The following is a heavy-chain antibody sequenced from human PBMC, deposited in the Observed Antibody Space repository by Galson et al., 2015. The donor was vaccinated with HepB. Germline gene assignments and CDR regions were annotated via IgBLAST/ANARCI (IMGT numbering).Heavy chain of an antibody. D-gene: IGHD6-13*01. Sequence: SLKVSCEASGYTFSAYYIHWVRQAPGQGLEWMGWITPNSGYTRYAQKFKGWVTMTRDTSITTVYLELSRLRSDDTAVYYCARDRGSWYSGFNWFDPWGRGTLVIVSS. CDR2: ITPNSGYT. CDR3: ARDRGSWYSGFNWFDP. J-gene: IGHJ5*02. CDR1: GYTFSAYY. V-gene: IGHV1-2*04.